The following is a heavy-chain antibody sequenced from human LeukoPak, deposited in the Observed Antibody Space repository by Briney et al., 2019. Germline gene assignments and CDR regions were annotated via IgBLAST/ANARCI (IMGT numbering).Heavy chain of an antibody. CDR1: GGSISNYY. D-gene: IGHD4-17*01. Sequence: SETLSLTCTVSGGSISNYYWSWIRQPPGKGLEWIGYISYSGSTNYNPSLRSRVAISEDTSRNQFSLRLNSVTAADTAVYYCARAAVTVNWFDPWGQGTLVTVSS. CDR3: ARAAVTVNWFDP. V-gene: IGHV4-59*08. J-gene: IGHJ5*02. CDR2: ISYSGST.